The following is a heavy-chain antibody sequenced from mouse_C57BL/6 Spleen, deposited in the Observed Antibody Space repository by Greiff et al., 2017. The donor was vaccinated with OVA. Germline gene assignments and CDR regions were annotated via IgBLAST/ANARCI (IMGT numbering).Heavy chain of an antibody. CDR3: ARRYYGSRGDFDY. D-gene: IGHD1-1*01. Sequence: EVHLVESGGGLVKPGGSLKLSCAASGFTFSDYGMHWVRQAPEKGLEWVAYISSGSSTIYYADTVKGRFTISRDNAKNTLFLQMTSLRSEDTAMYYCARRYYGSRGDFDYWGQGTTLTVSS. J-gene: IGHJ2*01. V-gene: IGHV5-17*01. CDR2: ISSGSSTI. CDR1: GFTFSDYG.